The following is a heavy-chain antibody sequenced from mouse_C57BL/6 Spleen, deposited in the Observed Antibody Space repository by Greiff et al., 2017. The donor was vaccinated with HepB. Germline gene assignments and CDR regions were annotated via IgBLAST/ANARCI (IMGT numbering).Heavy chain of an antibody. CDR3: ARSDGYYPAMDS. D-gene: IGHD2-3*01. CDR1: GYTFTSYW. CDR2: IYPSDSET. Sequence: QVQLQQPGAELVRPGSSVKLSCKASGYTFTSYWMDWVKQRPGQGLEWIGNIYPSDSETHYNQKFKDKATLTVDKSSSTAYMQLSSLTSEDSAVYYCARSDGYYPAMDSWGQGTSVTVSS. J-gene: IGHJ4*01. V-gene: IGHV1-61*01.